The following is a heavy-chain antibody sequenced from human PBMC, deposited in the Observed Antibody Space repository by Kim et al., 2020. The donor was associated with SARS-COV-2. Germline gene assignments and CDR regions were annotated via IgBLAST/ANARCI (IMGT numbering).Heavy chain of an antibody. V-gene: IGHV3-48*02. CDR1: GFTFRNYT. CDR2: ISSSSSKI. D-gene: IGHD6-19*01. Sequence: GGSLRLSCAASGFTFRNYTMNWVRQAPGKGLEWVSYISSSSSKIFHADSVKGRFTISRDNAKKSLYLQMKSLRDEDTAVYYCARGGLTVAGTEYYYGMDVWGQGTTVTVSS. CDR3: ARGGLTVAGTEYYYGMDV. J-gene: IGHJ6*02.